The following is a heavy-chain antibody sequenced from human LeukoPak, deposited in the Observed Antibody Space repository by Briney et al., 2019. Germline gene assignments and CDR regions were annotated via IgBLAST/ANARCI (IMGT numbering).Heavy chain of an antibody. CDR2: IYHSGST. J-gene: IGHJ4*02. CDR1: GGSISSSNW. V-gene: IGHV4-4*02. Sequence: SETLSLTCAVSGGSISSSNWWSWVRQPPGKGLEWIGEIYHSGSTNYNPSLKSRVTISVDKSKNQFSLKLSSVTAADTAVYYCARVSPGGGYGSSFFDYWGQGTLVTVSS. D-gene: IGHD5-12*01. CDR3: ARVSPGGGYGSSFFDY.